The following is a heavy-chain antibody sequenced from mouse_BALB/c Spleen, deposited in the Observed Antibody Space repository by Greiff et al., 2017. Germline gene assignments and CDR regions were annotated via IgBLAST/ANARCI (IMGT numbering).Heavy chain of an antibody. J-gene: IGHJ3*01. CDR3: VRQGGSWFAY. CDR2: IRSKSNNYAT. D-gene: IGHD3-2*02. CDR1: GFTFNTYA. V-gene: IGHV10-1*02. Sequence: DVKLVESGGGLVQPKGSLKLSCAASGFTFNTYAMNWVRQAPGKGLEWVARIRSKSNNYATYYADSVKDRFTISRDDSQSMLYLQMNNLKTEDTAMYYCVRQGGSWFAYWGQGTLVTVSA.